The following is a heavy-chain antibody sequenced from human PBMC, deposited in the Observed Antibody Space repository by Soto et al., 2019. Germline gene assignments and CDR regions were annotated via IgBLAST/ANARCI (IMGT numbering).Heavy chain of an antibody. CDR3: ARNNCSGGSLQDDRQRYYGMDV. CDR1: GYSFTSYW. D-gene: IGHD2-15*01. CDR2: IYPGDSDT. V-gene: IGHV5-51*01. Sequence: GDSLRISCKGSGYSFTSYWIGWVRQMPGKGLEWMGIIYPGDSDTRYSPSFQGQVTISADKSISTAYLQWSSLKASDTAMYYCARNNCSGGSLQDDRQRYYGMDVWGQGTTVTVYS. J-gene: IGHJ6*02.